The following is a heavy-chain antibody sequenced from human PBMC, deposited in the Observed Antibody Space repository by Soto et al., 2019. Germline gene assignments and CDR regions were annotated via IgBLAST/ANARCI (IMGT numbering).Heavy chain of an antibody. J-gene: IGHJ5*02. CDR1: GFTFSSYG. D-gene: IGHD3-3*01. CDR3: AKGPLRFLEWLLPWFDP. V-gene: IGHV3-30*18. CDR2: ISYDGSNK. Sequence: GGFLRLSCAASGFTFSSYGMHWVRQAPGKGLEWVAVISYDGSNKYYADSVKGRFTISRDNSKNTLYLQMNSLRAEDTAVYYCAKGPLRFLEWLLPWFDPWGQGTLVTVSS.